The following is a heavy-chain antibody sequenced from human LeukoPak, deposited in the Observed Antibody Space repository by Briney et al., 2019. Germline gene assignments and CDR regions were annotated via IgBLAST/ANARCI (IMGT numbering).Heavy chain of an antibody. Sequence: ASVKVSCKASGYTFTSYGISWVRQAPGQGLEWMGWISAYNGNTNYAQKFQGRVTMTTDTSTSTAYMELRSLRSDDTAVYYCARVCGSGSYAVYYYYYYMDVWGKGTTVTVSS. CDR3: ARVCGSGSYAVYYYYYYMDV. V-gene: IGHV1-18*01. CDR2: ISAYNGNT. CDR1: GYTFTSYG. D-gene: IGHD3-10*01. J-gene: IGHJ6*03.